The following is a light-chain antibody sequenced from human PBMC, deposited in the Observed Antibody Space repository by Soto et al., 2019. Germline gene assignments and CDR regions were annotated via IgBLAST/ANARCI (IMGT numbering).Light chain of an antibody. V-gene: IGLV2-14*01. J-gene: IGLJ7*01. Sequence: QSALTQPASVSGSPGQSITISCTGTSGDVGGYNYVSWYQQHPGKAPKLMIYEVNNRPSGVSNRFSGSKSGNTASLTISGLQAEDEADYYCSSYTRSSNLVVFGGGTQLTVL. CDR3: SSYTRSSNLVV. CDR1: SGDVGGYNY. CDR2: EVN.